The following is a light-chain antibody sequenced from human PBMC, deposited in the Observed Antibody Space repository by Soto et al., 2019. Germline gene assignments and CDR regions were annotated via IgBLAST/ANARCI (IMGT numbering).Light chain of an antibody. Sequence: QSVLTQPPSVSGAPRQRVTISCTGSSSNIGAGYDVHWYQQLPGTAPKLLIYGNSNRPSGVPDRFSGSKSGTSASLAITGLQAEDEADYYCQSYDSSLKVFGGGTKVTVL. CDR3: QSYDSSLKV. CDR1: SSNIGAGYD. CDR2: GNS. V-gene: IGLV1-40*01. J-gene: IGLJ2*01.